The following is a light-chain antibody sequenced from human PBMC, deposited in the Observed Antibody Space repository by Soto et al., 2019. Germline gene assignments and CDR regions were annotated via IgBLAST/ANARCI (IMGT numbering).Light chain of an antibody. CDR2: AAT. Sequence: DIQMTQSPSSLSASVGDRVTITCRASHSVASYFNWFQQRPGKAPSLLIYAATTLHTRVPSRFSGSRSGTNFTLTISRLQPEDFATYYCQESSTTPAFTFGPGT. CDR1: HSVASY. J-gene: IGKJ3*01. V-gene: IGKV1-39*01. CDR3: QESSTTPAFT.